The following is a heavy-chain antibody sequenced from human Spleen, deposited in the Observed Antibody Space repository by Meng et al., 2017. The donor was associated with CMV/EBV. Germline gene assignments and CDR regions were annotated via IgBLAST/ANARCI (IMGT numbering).Heavy chain of an antibody. CDR1: GYSFTDYF. V-gene: IGHV1-2*02. D-gene: IGHD3/OR15-3a*01. CDR3: AKVGLRTGYPLHWFDT. Sequence: ASVKVSCKASGYSFTDYFIHSVQQAPGQGLESMGWINPASGGTNYPQKFQGRVTMTRDTPITTAYMELRRLRSDDTAVYYCAKVGLRTGYPLHWFDTWGQGTLVTVSS. CDR2: INPASGGT. J-gene: IGHJ5*02.